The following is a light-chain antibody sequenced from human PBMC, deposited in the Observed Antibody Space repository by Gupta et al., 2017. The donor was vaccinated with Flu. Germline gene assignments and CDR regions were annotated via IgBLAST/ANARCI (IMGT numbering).Light chain of an antibody. CDR1: QSLSSTY. V-gene: IGKV3-20*01. J-gene: IGKJ1*01. CDR3: QQYALSPKT. CDR2: GAS. Sequence: GTLSVAPGEKVTLAGRASQSLSSTYVAWYQQKPGQSPKLLIFGASNRATGTPDRFSGGGSGTDFTLTISRLEPEDFAVYYCQQYALSPKTFGQGTKVEV.